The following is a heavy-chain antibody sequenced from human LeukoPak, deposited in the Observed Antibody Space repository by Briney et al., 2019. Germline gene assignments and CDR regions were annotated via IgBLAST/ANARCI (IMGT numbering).Heavy chain of an antibody. CDR3: AKLGVRHGYDY. V-gene: IGHV3-23*01. J-gene: IGHJ4*02. CDR1: GFSFSSSA. Sequence: PGGSLRLSCAASGFSFSSSAMFWVRQAPGEGPEWLSTFTGSGNGGKTYYADSVKGRFTISRDNSKSTLYLQMNSLRADDTAIYYCAKLGVRHGYDYWGQGILVTVSS. CDR2: FTGSGNGGKT. D-gene: IGHD2-21*01.